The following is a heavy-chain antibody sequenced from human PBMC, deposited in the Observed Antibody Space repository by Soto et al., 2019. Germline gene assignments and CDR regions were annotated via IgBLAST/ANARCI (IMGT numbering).Heavy chain of an antibody. D-gene: IGHD1-26*01. V-gene: IGHV4-31*03. CDR1: DGSIDGGSYY. J-gene: IGHJ4*02. Sequence: QVQLQESGPGLVKPSQTLSLTCTVSDGSIDGGSYYRSWVRQYPGKGLEWIGSIHYSGSIYYSPSLRSRLTMSADTSKNQFSLKLSSVTVADTAVYYCTRGLDRAKLGYWGQGIQVIVSS. CDR3: TRGLDRAKLGY. CDR2: IHYSGSI.